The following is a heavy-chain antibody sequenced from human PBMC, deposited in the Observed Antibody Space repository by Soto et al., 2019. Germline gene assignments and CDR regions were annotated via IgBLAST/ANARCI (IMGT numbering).Heavy chain of an antibody. V-gene: IGHV3-21*06. Sequence: EVQLVESGGGLVKPGGTLRLSCAASGFTFTRYSMNWVRQAPGKGLEWVSSISSTTNYIYYGDSMKGRFTISRDNAKNSLYLEMNILRAEDKAVYYGARESEDLTSNFDYWGQGTLVTVSS. CDR1: GFTFTRYS. J-gene: IGHJ4*02. CDR2: ISSTTNYI. CDR3: ARESEDLTSNFDY.